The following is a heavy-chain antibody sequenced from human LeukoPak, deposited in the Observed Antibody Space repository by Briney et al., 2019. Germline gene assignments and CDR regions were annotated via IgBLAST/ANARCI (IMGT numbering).Heavy chain of an antibody. CDR2: ISAYNGNT. CDR3: AYSSGWYGDDAFDI. V-gene: IGHV1-18*01. D-gene: IGHD6-19*01. CDR1: GYTFTSYG. J-gene: IGHJ3*02. Sequence: ASVKVSCKASGYTFTSYGISWVRQAPGQGLEWMGWISAYNGNTNYAQKLQGRVTMTTDTSTSTAYMELRSLRSDDTAVYYCAYSSGWYGDDAFDIWGQGTMVTVSS.